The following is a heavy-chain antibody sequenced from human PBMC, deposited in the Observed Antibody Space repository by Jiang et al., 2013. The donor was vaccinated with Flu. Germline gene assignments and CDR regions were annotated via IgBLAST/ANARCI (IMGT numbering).Heavy chain of an antibody. Sequence: EWMGWMNPHSGNTGYAPKFQGRITMTRNTSISTAYMELSSLRSDDTAVYFCARGRYYNLALAYWGQGTLVTVSS. D-gene: IGHD3-10*01. J-gene: IGHJ4*02. CDR2: MNPHSGNT. CDR3: ARGRYYNLALAY. V-gene: IGHV1-8*01.